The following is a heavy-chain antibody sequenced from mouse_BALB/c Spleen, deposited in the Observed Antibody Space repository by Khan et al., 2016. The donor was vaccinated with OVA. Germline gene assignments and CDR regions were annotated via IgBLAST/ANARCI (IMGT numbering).Heavy chain of an antibody. CDR3: ARSGYGAFAF. V-gene: IGHV1S56*01. Sequence: QVQLQQSGPELVKPGASVRISCKASGYTFTSYYIHWVKQRPGQGLEWIGWIYPGNVNTKFNENLKDKATLTADKSSSTAYMQLSSLTSEDSGVYFCARSGYGAFAFWGPGTLVPVSA. CDR2: IYPGNVNT. J-gene: IGHJ3*01. D-gene: IGHD1-1*02. CDR1: GYTFTSYY.